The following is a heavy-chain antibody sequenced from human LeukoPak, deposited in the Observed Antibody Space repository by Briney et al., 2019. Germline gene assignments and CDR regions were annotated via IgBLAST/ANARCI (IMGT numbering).Heavy chain of an antibody. D-gene: IGHD4-17*01. Sequence: SGPALVKPTQTLTLTCTFSGFSLSTSGMYVSWIRQPPGKALEWLARIDWDDDKYYSTPLKTRLTISKDTSKNQVVLTMTNMDPVDTATYYCARSTAVTSYYYCYYYMDVWGKGTTVTVSS. CDR1: GFSLSTSGMY. V-gene: IGHV2-70*11. CDR3: ARSTAVTSYYYCYYYMDV. CDR2: IDWDDDK. J-gene: IGHJ6*03.